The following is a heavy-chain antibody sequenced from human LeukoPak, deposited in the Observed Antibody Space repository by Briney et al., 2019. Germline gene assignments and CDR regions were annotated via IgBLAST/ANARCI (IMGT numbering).Heavy chain of an antibody. CDR2: IVVGSGNT. Sequence: ASVKVSCKASGFTFTSSAVQWVRQARGQRLEWIGWIVVGSGNTNYAQKFQERVTITRDMSTSTAYMELSSLRAEDTAVYYCAKGRYESSGFNWAAWGQGTLVTVSS. CDR3: AKGRYESSGFNWAA. CDR1: GFTFTSSA. D-gene: IGHD3-22*01. V-gene: IGHV1-58*01. J-gene: IGHJ4*02.